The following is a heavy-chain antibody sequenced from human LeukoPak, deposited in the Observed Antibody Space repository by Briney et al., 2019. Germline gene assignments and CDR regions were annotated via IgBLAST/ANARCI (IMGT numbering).Heavy chain of an antibody. CDR2: INYSRSP. V-gene: IGHV4-39*07. J-gene: IGHJ5*02. CDR3: ARFLNRWFDP. CDR1: RGSISSSSYF. Sequence: PSETLSLTCTVSRGSISSSSYFWGWIRQPPGKGLEWIGTINYSRSPYYNPSLRSRVTISLDTSKNQFSLKLSSVTAADTAMYYCARFLNRWFDPWGQGTLVAVSS.